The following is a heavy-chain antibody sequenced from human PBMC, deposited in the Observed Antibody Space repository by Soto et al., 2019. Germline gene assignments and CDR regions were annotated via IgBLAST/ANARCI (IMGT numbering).Heavy chain of an antibody. CDR3: ASQSSGSYYDPYYHYGMDV. V-gene: IGHV1-69*01. D-gene: IGHD3-10*01. J-gene: IGHJ6*02. CDR1: GGTLSSYA. Sequence: QVQLVQSGAEVKKPGSTVKVSCKASGGTLSSYAISWVRQAPGQGLEWMGGIIPIFDTANYAQKFQGRVTITADEPTSTPYMGLSSLRSEDTALYYCASQSSGSYYDPYYHYGMDVWGQGTTVTVSS. CDR2: IIPIFDTA.